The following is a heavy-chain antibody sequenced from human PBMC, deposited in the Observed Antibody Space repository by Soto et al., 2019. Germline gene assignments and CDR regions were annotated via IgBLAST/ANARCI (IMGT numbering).Heavy chain of an antibody. J-gene: IGHJ6*02. CDR2: IKQDGSEK. D-gene: IGHD2-21*02. V-gene: IGHV3-7*04. CDR3: ARGAGYCGGDCYRYGYYYYGMDV. CDR1: GFTFSSYA. Sequence: EVQLLESGGGLVQPGGSLRLSCAASGFTFSSYAMSWVRQAPGKGLEWVANIKQDGSEKYYVDSVKGRFTISRDNAKNSLYLQMNSLRAEDTAVYYCARGAGYCGGDCYRYGYYYYGMDVWGQGTTVTVSS.